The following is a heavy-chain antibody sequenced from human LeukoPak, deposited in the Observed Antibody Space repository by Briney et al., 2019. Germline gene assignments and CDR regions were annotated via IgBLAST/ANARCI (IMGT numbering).Heavy chain of an antibody. CDR1: GGTFSSYA. CDR3: AREGPGFGGVPDY. D-gene: IGHD3-16*01. Sequence: SVKVSCKASGGTFSSYAISWVRQAPGQGLEWMGRIIPIFGTANYAQKFQGRVTITTDESTSTAYMELSSLRSEDTAVYYCAREGPGFGGVPDYWGQGTPVTVSS. V-gene: IGHV1-69*05. J-gene: IGHJ4*02. CDR2: IIPIFGTA.